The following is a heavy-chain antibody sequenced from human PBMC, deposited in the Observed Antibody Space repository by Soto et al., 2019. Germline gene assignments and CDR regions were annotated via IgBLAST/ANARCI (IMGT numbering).Heavy chain of an antibody. CDR1: GGTFSNYP. D-gene: IGHD5-12*01. Sequence: QVQLVQSGAEVKKPGSSVKVSCKASGGTFSNYPISWVRQAPGQGLEWMGGIIPIFGTANYAQKFQGRVTITADESTSPASMELRSLRSEDTAVYYCARGNHRWLQLSYFDLWGRGTLVTVSS. CDR2: IIPIFGTA. J-gene: IGHJ2*01. CDR3: ARGNHRWLQLSYFDL. V-gene: IGHV1-69*12.